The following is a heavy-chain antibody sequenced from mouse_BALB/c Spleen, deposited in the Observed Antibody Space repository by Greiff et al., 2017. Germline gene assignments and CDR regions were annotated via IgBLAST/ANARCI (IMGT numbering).Heavy chain of an antibody. CDR3: ATDGNGWFAY. Sequence: QVQLQQSGPGLVQPSQSLSITCTVSGFSLTSYGVHWVRQSPGQGLEWLGVIWSGGSTDYNAAFISRLSISKDNSKSQVFFKMNSLQANDTAIYYCATDGNGWFAYWGQGTLVTVSA. CDR2: IWSGGST. CDR1: GFSLTSYG. J-gene: IGHJ3*01. D-gene: IGHD2-1*01. V-gene: IGHV2-2*02.